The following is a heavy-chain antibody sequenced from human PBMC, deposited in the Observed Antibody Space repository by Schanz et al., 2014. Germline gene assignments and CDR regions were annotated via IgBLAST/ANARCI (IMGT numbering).Heavy chain of an antibody. D-gene: IGHD6-13*01. J-gene: IGHJ4*02. CDR1: GGTFSTYT. CDR3: ARDGVDAAAGGNY. Sequence: QVQLVQSGAEVKKPGSSVKVSCKASGGTFSTYTISWVRQAPGQGLEWMGRIIPILGIANYAQKFQGRVTITADTSTTTAYMELSSLRSEDTAVYYCARDGVDAAAGGNYWGQGTLVAVSS. V-gene: IGHV1-69*04. CDR2: IIPILGIA.